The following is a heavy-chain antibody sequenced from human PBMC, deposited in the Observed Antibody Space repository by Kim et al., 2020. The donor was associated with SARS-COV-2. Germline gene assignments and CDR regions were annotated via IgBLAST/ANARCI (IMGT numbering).Heavy chain of an antibody. CDR1: GFTFSSYA. D-gene: IGHD5-18*01. CDR3: AKDPSRHKLWLLKPLDY. CDR2: ISGSGGST. Sequence: GGSLRLSCAASGFTFSSYAMSWVRQAPGKGLEWVSAISGSGGSTYYADSVKGRFTISRDNSKNTLYLQMNSLRAEDTAVYYCAKDPSRHKLWLLKPLDYWGQGTLVTVSS. J-gene: IGHJ4*02. V-gene: IGHV3-23*01.